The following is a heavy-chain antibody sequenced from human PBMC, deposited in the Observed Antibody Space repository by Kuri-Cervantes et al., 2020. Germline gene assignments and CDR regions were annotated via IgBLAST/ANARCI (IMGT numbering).Heavy chain of an antibody. CDR1: GFTFSSYD. V-gene: IGHV3-13*01. Sequence: GESLKISCAASGFTFSSYDMHWVRQATGKGLEWVSAIGTAGDTYYPGSVKGRFTISRENAKNSLYLQMNSLRAGDTAVYYCAKAYTFGGANDAFDIWGQGTMVTVSS. CDR3: AKAYTFGGANDAFDI. D-gene: IGHD3-16*01. CDR2: IGTAGDT. J-gene: IGHJ3*02.